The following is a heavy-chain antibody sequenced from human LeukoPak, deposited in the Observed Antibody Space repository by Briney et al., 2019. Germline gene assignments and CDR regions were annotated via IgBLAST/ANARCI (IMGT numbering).Heavy chain of an antibody. Sequence: GGSLRLSCAASGFTFTTYWMHWVRQAPGKGLVWVSHINGDGSVTSYADSVKGRFTISRDNAKNTLYLQMNSLRAEDTAVYYCAKGGKWDVTPFDYWGQGTLVTVSS. CDR2: INGDGSVT. V-gene: IGHV3-74*01. J-gene: IGHJ4*02. CDR3: AKGGKWDVTPFDY. D-gene: IGHD1-26*01. CDR1: GFTFTTYW.